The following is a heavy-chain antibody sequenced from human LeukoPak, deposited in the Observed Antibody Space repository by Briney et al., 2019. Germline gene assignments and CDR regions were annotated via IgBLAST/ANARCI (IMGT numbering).Heavy chain of an antibody. CDR3: AAHPHGQRLALGYFDY. Sequence: GGSLRLSCAASGFTFSSYWMSWVRQAPGKGLEWVANIKQDGSEKYYVDSVKGRLTISRDNAKNSLYLQMNSLRAEDTAVYYCAAHPHGQRLALGYFDYWGQGTLVTVSS. V-gene: IGHV3-7*01. D-gene: IGHD6-25*01. J-gene: IGHJ4*02. CDR1: GFTFSSYW. CDR2: IKQDGSEK.